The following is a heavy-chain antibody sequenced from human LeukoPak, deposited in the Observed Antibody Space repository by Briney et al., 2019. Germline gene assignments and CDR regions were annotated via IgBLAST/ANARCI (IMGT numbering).Heavy chain of an antibody. J-gene: IGHJ4*02. CDR2: SYSGGSS. V-gene: IGHV3-53*01. Sequence: GGSLRLSCAASGFTVSSNYMSWVRQAPGKGLEWVSVSYSGGSSYYADSVKGRFTISRDNAKNTLYLQMNSLRAEDTAVYYCARVEGYSSYLFDYWGQGTLVTVSS. CDR1: GFTVSSNY. D-gene: IGHD5-12*01. CDR3: ARVEGYSSYLFDY.